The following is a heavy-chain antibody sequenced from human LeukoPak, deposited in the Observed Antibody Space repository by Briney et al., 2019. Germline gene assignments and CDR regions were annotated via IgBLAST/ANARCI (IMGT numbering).Heavy chain of an antibody. Sequence: ASVKVSCKASGYTFTSYDINWVRQATGQGLEWMGWMNPNSGNTGYAQKFQGRVTMTRNTSISTAYMELSSLRPEDTAVYYCARQYSSGWYGEPDYWGQGTLVTVSS. V-gene: IGHV1-8*01. CDR2: MNPNSGNT. D-gene: IGHD6-19*01. CDR1: GYTFTSYD. J-gene: IGHJ4*02. CDR3: ARQYSSGWYGEPDY.